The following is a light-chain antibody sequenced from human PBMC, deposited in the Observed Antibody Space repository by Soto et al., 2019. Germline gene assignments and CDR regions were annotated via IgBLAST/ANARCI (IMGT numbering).Light chain of an antibody. CDR1: QSLNSNY. J-gene: IGKJ1*01. CDR2: GAS. V-gene: IGKV3-20*01. CDR3: QQHNNWPLT. Sequence: EIVFTQSPGILSLSPGERATLSCRASQSLNSNYLAWFQQKPGQAPRLLIYGASSRATGFPDRFSGSGSGTEFTLTVSSLQSEDFAFYYCQQHNNWPLTFGQGTKVDI.